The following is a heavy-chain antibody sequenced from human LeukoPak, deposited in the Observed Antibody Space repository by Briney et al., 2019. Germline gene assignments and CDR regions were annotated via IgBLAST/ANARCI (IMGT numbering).Heavy chain of an antibody. J-gene: IGHJ1*01. CDR1: GCTFSSDA. V-gene: IGHV3-23*01. CDR2: SSGSGGST. D-gene: IGHD5-12*01. Sequence: GGSLRLSRTASGCTFSSDAMSWVRQAPGQGLEWVSASSGSGGSTYYADSVKGRFTISRDNSKNTLYLQMNSLRAEDTAVYYCAKGRVATPSRAFQHWGQGTLVTVSS. CDR3: AKGRVATPSRAFQH.